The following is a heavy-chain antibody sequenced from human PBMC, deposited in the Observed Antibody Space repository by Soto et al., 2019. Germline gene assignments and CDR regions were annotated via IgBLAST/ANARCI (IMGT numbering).Heavy chain of an antibody. J-gene: IGHJ4*02. CDR3: ARELDSSGYYLDY. CDR1: GYTFTGYY. V-gene: IGHV1-2*02. D-gene: IGHD3-22*01. CDR2: INPNSGGT. Sequence: VASVKVSCKASGYTFTGYYMHWVRQAPGQGLEWMGWINPNSGGTNYAQKFQGRVTMTRDTSISTAYMELSRLRSDDTAVYYCARELDSSGYYLDYWGQGTLVTVSS.